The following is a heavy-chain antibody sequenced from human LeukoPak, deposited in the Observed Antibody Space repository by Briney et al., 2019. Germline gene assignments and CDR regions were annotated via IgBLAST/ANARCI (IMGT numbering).Heavy chain of an antibody. V-gene: IGHV3-23*01. CDR2: DSGGSS. CDR3: ARDSGSSWYDFDY. D-gene: IGHD6-13*01. J-gene: IGHJ4*02. Sequence: DSGGSSYYADSVKGRFTISRDNSKNTLYLQMNSLRAEDTAVYYCARDSGSSWYDFDYWGQGTLVTVSS.